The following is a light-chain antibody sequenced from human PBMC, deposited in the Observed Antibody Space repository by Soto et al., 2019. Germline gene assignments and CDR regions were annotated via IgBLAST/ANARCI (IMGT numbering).Light chain of an antibody. Sequence: DVLMTQSPLSLPVTPGGPASISCRSSQSLLHITGETFLFWYLQKPGQSPQLLIYEVSTRVSGVPDRFSGSGSGTDFTLEISRVETDDVGIYYCMQSTQLPPTFGQGTRLEIK. CDR1: QSLLHITGETF. CDR2: EVS. V-gene: IGKV2D-29*02. CDR3: MQSTQLPPT. J-gene: IGKJ5*01.